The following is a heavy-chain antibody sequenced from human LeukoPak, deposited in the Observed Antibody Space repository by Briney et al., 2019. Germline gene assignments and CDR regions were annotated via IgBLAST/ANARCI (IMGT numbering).Heavy chain of an antibody. CDR2: ISGSSGII. V-gene: IGHV3-48*01. D-gene: IGHD2-21*01. Sequence: GGSLRLSCAASGFTFNTYTMNWVRQAPGKGLEWVSYISGSSGIIDYADSVKGRFTISRDNSKNTLYLQMNSLRAEDTAVYYCARPLMRLIVYGMDVWGQGTTVTVSS. CDR3: ARPLMRLIVYGMDV. J-gene: IGHJ6*02. CDR1: GFTFNTYT.